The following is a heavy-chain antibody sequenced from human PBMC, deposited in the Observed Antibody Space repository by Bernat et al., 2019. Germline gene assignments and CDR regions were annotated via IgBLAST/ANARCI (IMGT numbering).Heavy chain of an antibody. CDR3: ARGRGWESGDLFYYYSYMDF. CDR1: GGSFSGYY. D-gene: IGHD1-26*01. CDR2: INHSGST. V-gene: IGHV4-34*01. J-gene: IGHJ6*03. Sequence: QVQLQQWGAGLLKPSETLSLTCAVYGGSFSGYYWNWIRQPPGKGLEWIGEINHSGSTNYNPSLKSRVTISVDTSKNQFSLELSSVTAADTAVYYCARGRGWESGDLFYYYSYMDFWGKGTTVTVSS.